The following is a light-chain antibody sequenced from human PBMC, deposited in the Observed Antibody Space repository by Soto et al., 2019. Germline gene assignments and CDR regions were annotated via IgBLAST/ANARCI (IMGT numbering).Light chain of an antibody. CDR3: CSYAGSYTFARNV. CDR2: DVS. Sequence: QSALTHPRSVSGSPVQSVTISCTGTSSDVAIYNYISWYQQHPGKTPKLMIHDVSERPSGVPDRFSGSKSGNTASLTISGLQAEDEADYYCCSYAGSYTFARNVFGTGTKVTVL. V-gene: IGLV2-11*01. J-gene: IGLJ1*01. CDR1: SSDVAIYNY.